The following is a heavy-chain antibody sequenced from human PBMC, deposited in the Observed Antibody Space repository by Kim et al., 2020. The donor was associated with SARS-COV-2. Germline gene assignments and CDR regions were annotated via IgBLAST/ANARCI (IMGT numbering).Heavy chain of an antibody. CDR3: AKGGPSGWRSFDY. Sequence: GGSLRLSCAASGFSFGDSAMHWVRQAPGKGLDWVALVFYDGANKYYADSVKGRFTTSRDNSKNTLYLQMNSLRVEDTAMYYCAKGGPSGWRSFDYWGQGTLVTVSS. V-gene: IGHV3-33*06. CDR1: GFSFGDSA. D-gene: IGHD6-19*01. J-gene: IGHJ4*02. CDR2: VFYDGANK.